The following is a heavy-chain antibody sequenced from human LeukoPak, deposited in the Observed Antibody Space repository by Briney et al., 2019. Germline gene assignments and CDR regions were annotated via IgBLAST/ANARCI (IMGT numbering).Heavy chain of an antibody. CDR2: IKIKTDGGTT. D-gene: IGHD3-16*02. CDR1: GFTFSNAW. J-gene: IGHJ4*02. CDR3: HPLSGY. Sequence: GGSLRLSCAASGFTFSNAWMSWVRQAPGKGLDWVGRIKIKTDGGTTDYAAPVKGRFTISRDDSKNTLYLQMNSLKTEDTAVYYCHPLSGYWGQGTMVTVSS. V-gene: IGHV3-15*01.